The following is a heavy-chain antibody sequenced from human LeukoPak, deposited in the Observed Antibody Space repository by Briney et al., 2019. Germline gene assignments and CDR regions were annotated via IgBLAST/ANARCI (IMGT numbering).Heavy chain of an antibody. J-gene: IGHJ4*02. CDR3: ARGGSDCTNGVCSQYYFDY. D-gene: IGHD2-8*01. CDR1: GGTFSSYA. V-gene: IGHV1-69*05. CDR2: IIPIFGTA. Sequence: SVKVSCNASGGTFSSYAISWVRQAPGQGLEWMGGIIPIFGTANYAQKFQGRVTITTDESTSTAYMELSSLRSEDTAVYYCARGGSDCTNGVCSQYYFDYWGQGTLVTVSS.